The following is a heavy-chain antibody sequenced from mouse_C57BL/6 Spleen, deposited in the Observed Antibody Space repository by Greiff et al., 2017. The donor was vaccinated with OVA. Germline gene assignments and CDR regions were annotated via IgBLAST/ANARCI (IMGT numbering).Heavy chain of an antibody. CDR3: ARWSTYYAMDY. J-gene: IGHJ4*01. V-gene: IGHV1-54*01. D-gene: IGHD5-1*01. Sequence: QVQLQQSGAELVRPGTSVKVSCKASGYAFTNYLIEWVKQRPGQGLEWIGVINPGSGGTNYNEKFKGKATLTADKSSSTAYMQLSSLTSEDSAVYFCARWSTYYAMDYWGQGTSVTVSS. CDR1: GYAFTNYL. CDR2: INPGSGGT.